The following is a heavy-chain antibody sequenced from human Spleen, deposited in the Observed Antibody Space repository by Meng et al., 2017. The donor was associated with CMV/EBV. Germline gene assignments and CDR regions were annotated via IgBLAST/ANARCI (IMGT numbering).Heavy chain of an antibody. CDR2: IIFGSGNT. J-gene: IGHJ4*02. Sequence: SVKVSCKASGGTFTSYAISWVRQAPGQGLEWMGWIIFGSGNTKYAQKFQERVTITRDVSTSTAYMEMSSLRSDDTAIYYCAADLSWELLPLDFGYWGEGTLVTVSS. CDR3: AADLSWELLPLDFGY. D-gene: IGHD1-26*01. V-gene: IGHV1-58*02. CDR1: GGTFTSYA.